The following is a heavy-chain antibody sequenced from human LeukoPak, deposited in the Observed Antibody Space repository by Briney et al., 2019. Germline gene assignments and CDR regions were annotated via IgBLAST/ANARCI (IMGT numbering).Heavy chain of an antibody. J-gene: IGHJ4*02. V-gene: IGHV1-18*01. D-gene: IGHD5-18*01. Sequence: ASVKVSCKASGSTFTSYGISWVRQAPGQGLEWMGWISAYNGNTNYAQKLQGRVTMTTDTSTSTAYMELRSLRSDDTAVYYCARDTTAMVTVDYWGQGTLVTVSS. CDR3: ARDTTAMVTVDY. CDR2: ISAYNGNT. CDR1: GSTFTSYG.